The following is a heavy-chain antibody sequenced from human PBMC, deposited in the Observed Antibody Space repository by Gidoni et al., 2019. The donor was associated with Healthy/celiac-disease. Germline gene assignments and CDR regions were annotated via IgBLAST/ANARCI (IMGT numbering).Heavy chain of an antibody. Sequence: SIYYSGSTYYNPSLKSRVTISVDTSKNQFSLKLSSVTAADTAVYYCARHLTVITELFTPWGDNDYWGQGTLVTVSS. CDR3: ARHLTVITELFTPWGDNDY. D-gene: IGHD3-22*01. CDR2: IYYSGST. V-gene: IGHV4-39*01. J-gene: IGHJ4*02.